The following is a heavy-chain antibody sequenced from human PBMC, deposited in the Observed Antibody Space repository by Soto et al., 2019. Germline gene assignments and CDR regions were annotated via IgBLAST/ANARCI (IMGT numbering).Heavy chain of an antibody. Sequence: ASVKVSCKVSGYTLTELSMHWVRQAPGKGLEWMGGFDPEDGETIYAQKFQGRVTMTEDTSTDTAYMELSSLRSEDTAVYYCATGESLSSPTDYWGQGTLVTVSS. D-gene: IGHD6-13*01. CDR2: FDPEDGET. CDR1: GYTLTELS. CDR3: ATGESLSSPTDY. V-gene: IGHV1-24*01. J-gene: IGHJ4*02.